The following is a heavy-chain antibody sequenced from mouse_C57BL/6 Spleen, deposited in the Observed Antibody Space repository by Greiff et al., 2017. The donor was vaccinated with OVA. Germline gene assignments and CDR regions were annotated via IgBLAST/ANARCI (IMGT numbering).Heavy chain of an antibody. CDR2: FYTGDGDT. CDR3: ARRTYYSNCERGCAVDY. J-gene: IGHJ4*01. V-gene: IGHV1-80*01. Sequence: VQLVESGAALVKPGASVKISCKASGYAFSSYWMNWVKQRPGKGLEWIGQFYTGDGDTTYHGKFKGQATLTADNSSRTAYMQISRLTSEDSASYLCARRTYYSNCERGCAVDYWGQGTSVTVSS. D-gene: IGHD2-5*01. CDR1: GYAFSSYW.